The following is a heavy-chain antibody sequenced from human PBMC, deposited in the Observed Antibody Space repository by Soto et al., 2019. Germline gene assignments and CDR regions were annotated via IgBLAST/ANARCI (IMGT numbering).Heavy chain of an antibody. CDR3: ARWPQPMYTADIYAVDV. J-gene: IGHJ6*02. CDR1: GGTFSSSG. D-gene: IGHD2-21*02. Sequence: QVHLVQSGTEVKKPGSSVMVSCKASGGTFSSSGFSWVRQAPGQGIEWMGMIVPSLDTTNYAQKFQARVTITADEVTITAYMALLSLRPEDTAVDYCARWPQPMYTADIYAVDVWGQGTRVICSS. V-gene: IGHV1-69*11. CDR2: IVPSLDTT.